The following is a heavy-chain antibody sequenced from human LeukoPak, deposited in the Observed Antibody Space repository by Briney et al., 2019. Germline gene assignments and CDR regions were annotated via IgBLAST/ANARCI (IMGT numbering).Heavy chain of an antibody. CDR3: AREGELLPNWFDP. CDR1: GDSISSNY. Sequence: PSETLSLTCIVSGDSISSNYWSWIRQPAGKGLELIGRIYTSGSTNYNPSLKSRVTMSVDTSKNQFSLKLSSVTVADTAIYYCAREGELLPNWFDPWGQGTLVTVSS. V-gene: IGHV4-4*07. CDR2: IYTSGST. D-gene: IGHD3-10*01. J-gene: IGHJ5*02.